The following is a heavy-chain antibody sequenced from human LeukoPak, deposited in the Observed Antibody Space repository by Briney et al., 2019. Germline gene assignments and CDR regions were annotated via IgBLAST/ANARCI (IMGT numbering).Heavy chain of an antibody. Sequence: GESLKISCKGSEYSFTSYWIGWVRQLPGKGLEWMGIIYPGDSDTRYSPSFQGQVTISADKSISTAYLQWSSLKASDTAMYYCARSITIFGVVIMAWFDPWGQGTLVTASS. CDR1: EYSFTSYW. CDR2: IYPGDSDT. J-gene: IGHJ5*02. V-gene: IGHV5-51*01. CDR3: ARSITIFGVVIMAWFDP. D-gene: IGHD3-3*01.